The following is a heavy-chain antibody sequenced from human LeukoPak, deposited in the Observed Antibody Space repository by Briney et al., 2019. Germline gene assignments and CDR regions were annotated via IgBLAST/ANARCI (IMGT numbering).Heavy chain of an antibody. Sequence: GGSLRLSCTAFGFTFSNHGMNWVRQAPGKGLEWLSYSPVSTSNLNYADSVKGRFTISRDNAKNSLYLQMNSLRDEDTAVYYCARRLGSSGRYFDLWGRGTLVTVSS. V-gene: IGHV3-48*02. CDR2: SPVSTSNL. D-gene: IGHD6-6*01. CDR3: ARRLGSSGRYFDL. CDR1: GFTFSNHG. J-gene: IGHJ2*01.